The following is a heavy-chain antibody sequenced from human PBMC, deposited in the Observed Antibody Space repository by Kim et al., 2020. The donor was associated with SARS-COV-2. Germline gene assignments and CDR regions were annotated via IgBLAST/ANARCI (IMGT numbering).Heavy chain of an antibody. CDR1: GFSFSSYS. V-gene: IGHV3-21*01. Sequence: GGSLRLSCAASGFSFSSYSMNWVRQAPGKGLEWVSSISRSSDYIFYADSVKGRFTISRDNAKNSLYLQMNSLRAEDTAVYYCARDEAYSNAFDIWGQGT. J-gene: IGHJ3*02. D-gene: IGHD6-13*01. CDR3: ARDEAYSNAFDI. CDR2: ISRSSDYI.